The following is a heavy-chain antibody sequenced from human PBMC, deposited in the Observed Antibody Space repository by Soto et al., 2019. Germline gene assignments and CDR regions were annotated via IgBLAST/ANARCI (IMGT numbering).Heavy chain of an antibody. CDR3: ARGGLTRFLERPTTMDV. CDR1: GGTFSSYA. J-gene: IGHJ6*02. Sequence: GASVKVSCKASGGTFSSYAISWVRQAPGQGLEWMGGIIPIFGTANYAQKFQGRVTITADESTSTAYMELSSLRSEDTAMYYCARGGLTRFLERPTTMDVWGQGTTVTVSS. D-gene: IGHD3-3*01. V-gene: IGHV1-69*13. CDR2: IIPIFGTA.